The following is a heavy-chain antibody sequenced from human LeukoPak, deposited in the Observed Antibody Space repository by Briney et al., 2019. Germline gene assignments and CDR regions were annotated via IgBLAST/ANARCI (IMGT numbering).Heavy chain of an antibody. D-gene: IGHD6-19*01. J-gene: IGHJ3*02. Sequence: SVKVSCKASGYTFTSYIISWVRQAPGQGLEWMGGIIPIFGTANYAQKFQGRVTITADESTSTAYMELSSLRSEDTAVYYCARDLYSSGWPQAFDIWGQGTMVTVSS. V-gene: IGHV1-69*13. CDR1: GYTFTSYI. CDR2: IIPIFGTA. CDR3: ARDLYSSGWPQAFDI.